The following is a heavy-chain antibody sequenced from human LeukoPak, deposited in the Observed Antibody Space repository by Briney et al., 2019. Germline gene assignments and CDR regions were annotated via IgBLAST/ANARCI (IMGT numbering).Heavy chain of an antibody. CDR1: GYTFTSYY. V-gene: IGHV1-46*01. CDR3: ARVQGDYFGDDAFDI. J-gene: IGHJ3*02. Sequence: ASVKVSCKASGYTFTSYYMHWVRQAPGQGLEWMGIINPSGGSTSYAQKFQGRVTMTRDTSTSTVYMELSSLRSEDTAVYYCARVQGDYFGDDAFDIWGQGTMVTVSS. D-gene: IGHD4-17*01. CDR2: INPSGGST.